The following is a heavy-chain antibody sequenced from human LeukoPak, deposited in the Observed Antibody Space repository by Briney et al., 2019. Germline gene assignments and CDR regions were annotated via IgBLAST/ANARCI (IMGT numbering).Heavy chain of an antibody. CDR3: ARCPPDSRGYIGY. V-gene: IGHV4-34*01. CDR1: GGSFSGYY. Sequence: SETLSLTCAVYGGSFSGYYWSWIRQPPGKGLEWIGEINHSGSTNYNPSLKSRVTISVDTSKNQFSLKLSSVTAADTAVYYCARCPPDSRGYIGYWGQGTLVTVSS. J-gene: IGHJ4*02. CDR2: INHSGST. D-gene: IGHD3-22*01.